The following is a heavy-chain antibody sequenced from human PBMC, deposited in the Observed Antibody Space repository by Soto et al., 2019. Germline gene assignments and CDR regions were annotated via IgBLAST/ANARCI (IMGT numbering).Heavy chain of an antibody. CDR1: GGSISSSIYY. J-gene: IGHJ4*02. V-gene: IGHV4-39*02. CDR3: ARRTGSSTYYFDD. Sequence: SETLSLTCTVSGGSISSSIYYWGWILHPPGRGLEWIGIIDYSGTTYYNPSLKSRLTMSVGTSKNHFSLNLSSVTAADTAVYYCARRTGSSTYYFDDWGQGALVTVSS. D-gene: IGHD6-6*01. CDR2: IDYSGTT.